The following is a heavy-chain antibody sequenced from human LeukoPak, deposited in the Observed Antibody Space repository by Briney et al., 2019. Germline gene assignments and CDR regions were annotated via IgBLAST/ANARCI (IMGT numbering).Heavy chain of an antibody. CDR3: ARGRGLVVVTARRAFDI. CDR1: GGSFCGYY. CDR2: INHSGST. Sequence: SETLSLTCAVYGGSFCGYYWSWIRQPPEKGLEWIGEINHSGSTNYNPSLKSRVTISADTSKNQLSLKLSSVTAADTAVYYCARGRGLVVVTARRAFDIWGQGTMVTVSS. D-gene: IGHD2-21*02. J-gene: IGHJ3*02. V-gene: IGHV4-34*01.